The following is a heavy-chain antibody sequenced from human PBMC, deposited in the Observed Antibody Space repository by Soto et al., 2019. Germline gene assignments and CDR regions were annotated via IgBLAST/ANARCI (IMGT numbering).Heavy chain of an antibody. CDR1: GYTFTSYY. V-gene: IGHV1-69*13. CDR3: AIGGEEINWFDP. CDR2: IIPIFGTA. J-gene: IGHJ5*02. Sequence: SLQLSCKASGYTFTSYYMHWVRQAPGQGLEWMGGIIPIFGTANYAQKFQGRVTITADESTSTAYMELSSLRSEDTAVYYGAIGGEEINWFDPWGPGTLVTVAS.